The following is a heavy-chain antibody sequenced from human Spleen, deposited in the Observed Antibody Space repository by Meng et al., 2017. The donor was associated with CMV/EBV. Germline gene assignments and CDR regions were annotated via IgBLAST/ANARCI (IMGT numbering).Heavy chain of an antibody. Sequence: GGSLRLSCAASGFTVSSNYMSWVRQPPGKGLEWVSVIYIGGSTYYADSVKGRFTISRDSAKNTLYLQMNSLRAEDTAVYYCAREGRGWYGSFDYWGQGTLVTVSS. V-gene: IGHV3-53*01. D-gene: IGHD6-19*01. CDR3: AREGRGWYGSFDY. CDR1: GFTVSSNY. CDR2: IYIGGST. J-gene: IGHJ4*02.